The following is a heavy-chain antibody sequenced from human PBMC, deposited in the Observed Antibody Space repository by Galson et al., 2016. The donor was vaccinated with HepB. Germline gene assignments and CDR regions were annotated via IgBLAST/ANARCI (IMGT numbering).Heavy chain of an antibody. CDR3: ARATPRAYSYSYTSDRKLYFYGMDI. Sequence: SLRLSCATSGFTFEDYGMSWVRQVPGKGLEWVASTNWNGGRTAYADSVKGRFITSRDNSNNTLFLQMNSLRTEDTAVYYCARATPRAYSYSYTSDRKLYFYGMDIWGTGSTVTVSS. CDR2: TNWNGGRT. J-gene: IGHJ6*04. V-gene: IGHV3-20*04. CDR1: GFTFEDYG. D-gene: IGHD5-18*01.